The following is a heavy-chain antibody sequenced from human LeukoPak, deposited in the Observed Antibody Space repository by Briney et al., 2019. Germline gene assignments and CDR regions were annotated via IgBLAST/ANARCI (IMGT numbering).Heavy chain of an antibody. J-gene: IGHJ4*02. CDR3: TGSFGELTFFDY. V-gene: IGHV3-49*04. D-gene: IGHD3-10*01. CDR1: GFTFGDYG. CDR2: IRSKAYGGTT. Sequence: SLRLSCTTSGFTFGDYGMSWVRQAPGKGLEWVGFIRSKAYGGTTENAASVKGRFTISRDDSKSIAYLQMNSLKTEDTAVYYCTGSFGELTFFDYWGLGTLVTVSS.